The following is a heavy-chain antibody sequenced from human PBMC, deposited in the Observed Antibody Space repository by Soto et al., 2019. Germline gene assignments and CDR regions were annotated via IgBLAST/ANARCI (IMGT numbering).Heavy chain of an antibody. CDR1: GFTFSSYW. D-gene: IGHD3-22*01. V-gene: IGHV3-74*01. J-gene: IGHJ4*02. CDR3: ARDQRVHYDSSGYYPDY. Sequence: GGSLRLSCAASGFTFSSYWMHWVRQAPGKGLVWVSRINSDGSSTSYADSVKGRFTISRDNAKNTLYLQMNSLRAEDTAVYYCARDQRVHYDSSGYYPDYWGQGTLVTVSS. CDR2: INSDGSST.